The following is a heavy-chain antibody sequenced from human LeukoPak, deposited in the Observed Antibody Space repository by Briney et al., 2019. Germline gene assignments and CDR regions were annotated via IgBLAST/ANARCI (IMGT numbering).Heavy chain of an antibody. CDR2: ISYSGST. CDR1: GGSISNYY. Sequence: SETLSLTCTVSGGSISNYYWSWIRQPPGKGLEWIGYISYSGSTNHHPSLKSRVAISVDTSKNQFSLRLSSVTAADTAVYYCARHTTSGWYQVVYWGQGTLVTGSS. J-gene: IGHJ4*02. CDR3: ARHTTSGWYQVVY. V-gene: IGHV4-59*01. D-gene: IGHD6-19*01.